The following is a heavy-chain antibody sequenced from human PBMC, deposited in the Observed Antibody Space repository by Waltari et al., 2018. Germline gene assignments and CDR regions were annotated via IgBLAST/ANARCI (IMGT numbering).Heavy chain of an antibody. CDR3: SRSPAGYSRSDY. CDR2: SDDDGSGT. Sequence: EVRLEESGGGLVQPGGSLRLSCAASGFAFSSYWMHWVRQAPGKGLVWVSRSDDDGSGTTSADSVLGRFTISRDNAKNTVYLEMNSLRAEDTAVYYCSRSPAGYSRSDYWGQGTLVTVSS. CDR1: GFAFSSYW. J-gene: IGHJ4*02. D-gene: IGHD5-18*01. V-gene: IGHV3-74*01.